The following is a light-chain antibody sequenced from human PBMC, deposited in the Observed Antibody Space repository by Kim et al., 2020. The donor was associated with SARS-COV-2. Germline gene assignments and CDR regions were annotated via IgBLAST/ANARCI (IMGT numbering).Light chain of an antibody. CDR1: SSNIGTNY. Sequence: RVTISGSGSSSNIGTNYVYWYQQVPGTAPKLLIYRNNQRPAGVPERFSGSRSGTSASLAISGLRPEDEADYYCAAWDDSLSGREVFGGGTQLTVL. CDR3: AAWDDSLSGREV. J-gene: IGLJ2*01. CDR2: RNN. V-gene: IGLV1-47*01.